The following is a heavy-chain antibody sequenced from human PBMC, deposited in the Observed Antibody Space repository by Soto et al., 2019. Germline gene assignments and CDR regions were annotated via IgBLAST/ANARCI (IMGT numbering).Heavy chain of an antibody. J-gene: IGHJ6*03. Sequence: CKGSWCTYTIYSISCARQSPGKGLEWMGWISAYNGNTNYAQKLQGRVTMTTDTSTSTAYMELRSLRSDDTAVYYCARLVTYYDFWSGSPFMDVWGKGTTVTVSS. CDR2: ISAYNGNT. D-gene: IGHD3-3*01. CDR1: WCTYTIYS. CDR3: ARLVTYYDFWSGSPFMDV. V-gene: IGHV1-18*01.